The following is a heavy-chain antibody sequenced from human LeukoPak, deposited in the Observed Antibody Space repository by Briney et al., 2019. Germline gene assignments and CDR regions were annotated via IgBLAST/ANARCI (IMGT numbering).Heavy chain of an antibody. CDR1: GGTFSSYA. CDR2: IIPIFGTA. D-gene: IGHD6-6*01. Sequence: SVKVSCKASGGTFSSYAISWVRQAPGQGLEWIGGIIPIFGTANYAQKFQGRVTITADESTSTAYMELSSLRSEDTAVYYCASSSSSGYYYYGMDVWGQGTTVTVSS. V-gene: IGHV1-69*13. CDR3: ASSSSSGYYYYGMDV. J-gene: IGHJ6*02.